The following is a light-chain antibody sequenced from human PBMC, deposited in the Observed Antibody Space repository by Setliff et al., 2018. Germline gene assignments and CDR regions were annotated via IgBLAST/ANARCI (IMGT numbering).Light chain of an antibody. CDR1: SSDVGAYNY. J-gene: IGLJ1*01. Sequence: QSALTQPPSASGSPGQSLTISCTGTSSDVGAYNYVSWYQQHPGKAPKLMIYEVTKRPSGVPDRFSGPKSGNTASLTVSGLQADDEADYYCSSYAASYNPYVFGTGTKVTVL. V-gene: IGLV2-8*01. CDR2: EVT. CDR3: SSYAASYNPYV.